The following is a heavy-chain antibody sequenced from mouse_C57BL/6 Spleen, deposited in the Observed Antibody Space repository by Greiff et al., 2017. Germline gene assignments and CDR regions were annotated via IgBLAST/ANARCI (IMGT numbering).Heavy chain of an antibody. Sequence: QVQLQQSGPELVKPGASVKISCKASGYAFSSSWMNWVKQRPGKGLEWIGRIYPGDGDTNYNGKFKGKATLTADKSSSTAYMQLSSLTSEDSAVYFCARGGTDYWGQGTTLTVSS. V-gene: IGHV1-82*01. CDR1: GYAFSSSW. CDR2: IYPGDGDT. J-gene: IGHJ2*01. CDR3: ARGGTDY.